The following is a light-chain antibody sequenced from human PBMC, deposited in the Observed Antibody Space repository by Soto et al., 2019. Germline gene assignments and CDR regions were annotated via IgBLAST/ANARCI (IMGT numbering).Light chain of an antibody. CDR2: SAS. CDR3: QKYNSALT. Sequence: DIQMTQSPSSLSASARDRLTIXXRASQDISNYLAWYQQKPGKVPKXLIYSASTLQSVVPSRFSGSGSGTDFTLTISSLQPEDVATYFCQKYNSALTFGQGTRLEIK. V-gene: IGKV1-27*01. CDR1: QDISNY. J-gene: IGKJ5*01.